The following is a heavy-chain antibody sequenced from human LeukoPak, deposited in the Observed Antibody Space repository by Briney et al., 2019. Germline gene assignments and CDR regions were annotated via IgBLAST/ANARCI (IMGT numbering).Heavy chain of an antibody. Sequence: SETLSLTCAVYGGSFSGYYWSWIRQPPGKGLEWIGEINHSGSTNYNPSLKSRVTISVDTSKNQFSLKLSSATAADTAVYYCASGYYGSGSYYVDYWGQGTLVTVSS. V-gene: IGHV4-34*01. D-gene: IGHD3-10*01. CDR2: INHSGST. CDR3: ASGYYGSGSYYVDY. CDR1: GGSFSGYY. J-gene: IGHJ4*02.